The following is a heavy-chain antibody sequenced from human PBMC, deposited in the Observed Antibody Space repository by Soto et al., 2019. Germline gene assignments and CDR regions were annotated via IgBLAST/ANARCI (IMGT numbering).Heavy chain of an antibody. V-gene: IGHV4-39*01. J-gene: IGHJ5*02. Sequence: QLQLQESGPELVKPSETLSLTCTVSGGSISSSSYYWGWIRQPPGKGLEWIGSIDYSENTDYNPCLKSRVTISVDSSKNQFALKVSSVTAADTAVYYCVTFRRGPKWFDPWGQGTLVTVSS. CDR1: GGSISSSSYY. CDR3: VTFRRGPKWFDP. CDR2: IDYSENT. D-gene: IGHD3-10*01.